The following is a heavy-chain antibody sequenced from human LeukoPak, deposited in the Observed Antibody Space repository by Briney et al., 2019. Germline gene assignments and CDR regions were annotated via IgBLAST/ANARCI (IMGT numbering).Heavy chain of an antibody. CDR3: ARGQTSLPRIYLDSGGYKKFLDQNAFDL. Sequence: GGPLRLSCAASGFIFSDYYMTWLHQAPGEGLEWISYITNNGASTYYAASVKGRFTISSDNAQNSLFLQMNSLRAEDTAVYYCARGQTSLPRIYLDSGGYKKFLDQNAFDLWGQGTMVTVSS. J-gene: IGHJ3*01. CDR1: GFIFSDYY. V-gene: IGHV3-11*04. D-gene: IGHD3-22*01. CDR2: ITNNGAST.